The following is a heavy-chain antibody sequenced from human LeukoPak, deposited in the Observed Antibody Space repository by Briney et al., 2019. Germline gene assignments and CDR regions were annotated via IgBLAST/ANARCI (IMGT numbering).Heavy chain of an antibody. Sequence: SETLSLTCTVSGGSISTSYYWDWIRQPPGKGLEWIGSVRYSGSTNFNPSLKSRVTISVDTSRNQFSLKLRSVTAADTAVYYCARQDIDIVATRTFDYWGQGALVTVSS. D-gene: IGHD5-12*01. J-gene: IGHJ4*02. CDR2: VRYSGST. CDR3: ARQDIDIVATRTFDY. V-gene: IGHV4-39*01. CDR1: GGSISTSYY.